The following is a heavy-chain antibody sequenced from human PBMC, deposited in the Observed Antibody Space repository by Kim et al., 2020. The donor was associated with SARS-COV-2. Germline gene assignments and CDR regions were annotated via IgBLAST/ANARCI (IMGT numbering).Heavy chain of an antibody. Sequence: GGSLRLSCAASGFTFSSYGMHWVRQAPGKGLEWVAVISYDGSNKYYADSVKGRFTISRDNSKNTLYLQMNSLRAEDTAVYYCAKENSSGWYGYYYYYGMDVWGQGTTVTVSS. J-gene: IGHJ6*02. CDR1: GFTFSSYG. D-gene: IGHD6-19*01. CDR3: AKENSSGWYGYYYYYGMDV. V-gene: IGHV3-33*05. CDR2: ISYDGSNK.